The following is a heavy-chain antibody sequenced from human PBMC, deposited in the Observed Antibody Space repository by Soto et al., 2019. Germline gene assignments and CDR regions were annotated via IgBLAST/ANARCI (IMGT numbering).Heavy chain of an antibody. Sequence: ASVKVSCKASGYTFTSYAMHWVRQAPGQRLEWMGWINAGNGNTKYSQKFQGRVTITRDTSASTAYMELSSLRSEDTAVYYCARGFRAGLDAFDIWGQGTMVTVSS. CDR1: GYTFTSYA. D-gene: IGHD3-10*01. J-gene: IGHJ3*02. CDR2: INAGNGNT. CDR3: ARGFRAGLDAFDI. V-gene: IGHV1-3*01.